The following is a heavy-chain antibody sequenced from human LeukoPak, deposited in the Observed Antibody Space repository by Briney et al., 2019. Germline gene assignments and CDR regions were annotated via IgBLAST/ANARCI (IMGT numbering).Heavy chain of an antibody. CDR1: GFTFSSYA. Sequence: AGGSLRLSCAASGFTFSSYAMHWVRQAPGKGLEYVSAISSNGGSTYYANSVKGRFTISRDNSKNTLYLQMGSLRAEDMAVYYCARVGYYYYYMDVWGKGTTVTVSS. CDR2: ISSNGGST. V-gene: IGHV3-64*01. CDR3: ARVGYYYYYMDV. J-gene: IGHJ6*03.